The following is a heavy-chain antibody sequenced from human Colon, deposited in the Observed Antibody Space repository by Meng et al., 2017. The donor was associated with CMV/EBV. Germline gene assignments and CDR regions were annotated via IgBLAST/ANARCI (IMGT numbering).Heavy chain of an antibody. Sequence: GSLRLSCTVSGDSIRSYYWSWIRQPPGKGLEWIGYIYYSGSTNYNPSLKSRVTISVDTSKNQFSLKLSSVTAADTAVYYCAREPYSSFFDYWGQGTLVTVSS. V-gene: IGHV4-59*01. CDR1: GDSIRSYY. CDR2: IYYSGST. J-gene: IGHJ4*02. CDR3: AREPYSSFFDY. D-gene: IGHD6-6*01.